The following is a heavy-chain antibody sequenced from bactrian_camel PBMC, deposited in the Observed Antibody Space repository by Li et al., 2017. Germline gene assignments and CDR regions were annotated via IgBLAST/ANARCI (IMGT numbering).Heavy chain of an antibody. D-gene: IGHD1*01. J-gene: IGHJ4*01. V-gene: IGHV3S54*01. CDR1: TYSLSSNC. Sequence: QVQLVESGGGSVQPGGSLRLSCVSTYSLSSNCIAWFRQAPGKQREGVAAILRGSGTTRYADSVKGRSTISHDGPTRMLYLQMDSVKSEDTGTYYCAAETSSYQCSEAVRGRSLSMGTWGRGTQVTVS. CDR3: AAETSSYQCSEAVRGRSLSMGT. CDR2: ILRGSGTT.